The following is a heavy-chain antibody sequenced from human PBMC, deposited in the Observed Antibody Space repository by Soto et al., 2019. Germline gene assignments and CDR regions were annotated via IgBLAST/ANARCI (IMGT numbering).Heavy chain of an antibody. CDR1: GGSISNYY. CDR2: IYYSGST. J-gene: IGHJ5*02. V-gene: IGHV4-59*08. Sequence: SETLSLTCTVSGGSISNYYWTWIRQPPGKGLEWIGDIYYSGSTNFNPSLKSRVSISVDTSTNQFSLKLSSVTAADTAVYHCARRGYGGYDYSWIDPWGQGTLVTVSS. D-gene: IGHD5-12*01. CDR3: ARRGYGGYDYSWIDP.